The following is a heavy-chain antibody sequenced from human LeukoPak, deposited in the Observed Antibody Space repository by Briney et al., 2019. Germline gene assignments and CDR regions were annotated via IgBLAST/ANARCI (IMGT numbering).Heavy chain of an antibody. CDR1: GFTFSSYG. CDR2: ISDSGGRT. CDR3: AKRGVVIRVILVGFHKEAYYFDS. D-gene: IGHD3-22*01. J-gene: IGHJ4*02. V-gene: IGHV3-23*01. Sequence: GGSLRLSCAASGFTFSSYGMHWVRQAPGKGLEWVAGISDSGGRTKYADSVKGRFTISRDNPKNALYLQMNSLRAEDTAVYFCAKRGVVIRVILVGFHKEAYYFDSWGQGALVTVSS.